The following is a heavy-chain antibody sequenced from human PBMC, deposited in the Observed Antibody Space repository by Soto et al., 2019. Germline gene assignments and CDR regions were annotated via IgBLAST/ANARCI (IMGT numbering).Heavy chain of an antibody. Sequence: ASVKVSCKASGYTFTSYGISWVRQAPGQGLEWMGWISAYNGNTNYAQKLQGRVTMTTDTSTSTAYMELRSLRSDDTAVYYCARAEKEGFLEWLGGYYYYGMDVWGQGTTVTVSS. CDR2: ISAYNGNT. D-gene: IGHD3-3*01. CDR3: ARAEKEGFLEWLGGYYYYGMDV. CDR1: GYTFTSYG. J-gene: IGHJ6*02. V-gene: IGHV1-18*04.